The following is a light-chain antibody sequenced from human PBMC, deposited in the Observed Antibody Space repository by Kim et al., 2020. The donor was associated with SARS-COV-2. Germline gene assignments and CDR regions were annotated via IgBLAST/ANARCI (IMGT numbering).Light chain of an antibody. J-gene: IGLJ3*02. CDR3: SAWDGILNSWV. CDR2: MTL. CDR1: SNSGGSQG. V-gene: IGLV10-54*01. Sequence: KNATRPWTGNSNSGGSQGAVWLQQHPGHPPKVQSDMTLNRPSGISERFSASRSRNIASLTITELRPEDEADYYCSAWDGILNSWVFGGGTQLTVL.